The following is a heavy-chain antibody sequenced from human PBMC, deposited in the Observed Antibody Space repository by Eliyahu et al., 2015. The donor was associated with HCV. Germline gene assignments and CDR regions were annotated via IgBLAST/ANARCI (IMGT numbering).Heavy chain of an antibody. D-gene: IGHD3-10*01. J-gene: IGHJ4*02. Sequence: EVQLVQSSAEVKQTGESLKISCQASGSGFSNFWIAWVRQLPGKGLECMGMVNPRDSDITYSPSFQGQVTISVDMSISTAYLQWSSLKASDTATYFCARSNYNGYFDFWGQGTLVTVSS. CDR2: VNPRDSDI. CDR3: ARSNYNGYFDF. V-gene: IGHV5-51*03. CDR1: GSGFSNFW.